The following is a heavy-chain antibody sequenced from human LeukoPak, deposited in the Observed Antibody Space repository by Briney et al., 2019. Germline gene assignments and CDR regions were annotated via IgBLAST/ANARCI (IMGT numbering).Heavy chain of an antibody. CDR1: GFSFGSYE. CDR2: ISNGGTIV. Sequence: GGSLRLSCAASGFSFGSYEMHWVRQAPGKGLEWLSYISNGGTIVYYADSVKGRFTTSRDNAKNSLFLQMNSLRAGDTAVYHCARAEFWGQGTLVTVSS. CDR3: ARAEF. J-gene: IGHJ4*02. D-gene: IGHD3-10*01. V-gene: IGHV3-48*03.